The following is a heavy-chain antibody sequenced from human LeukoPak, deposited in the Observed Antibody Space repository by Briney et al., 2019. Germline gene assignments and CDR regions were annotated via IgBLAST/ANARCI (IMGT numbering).Heavy chain of an antibody. Sequence: PGGSLRLSCAASGFTFSDYYMSWIRQAPGKGLEWVSYISSSSSYTNYADSVKGRSTISRDNAKNSLYLQMNSLRAEDTAVYYCARAPVATMADYWGQGTLVTVSS. D-gene: IGHD5-12*01. V-gene: IGHV3-11*06. CDR2: ISSSSSYT. CDR3: ARAPVATMADY. J-gene: IGHJ4*02. CDR1: GFTFSDYY.